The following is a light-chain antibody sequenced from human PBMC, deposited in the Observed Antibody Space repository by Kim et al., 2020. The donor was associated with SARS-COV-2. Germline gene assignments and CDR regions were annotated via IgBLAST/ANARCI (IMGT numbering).Light chain of an antibody. CDR2: GKN. CDR1: SLRSYF. CDR3: NSRDSSGNHHYV. J-gene: IGLJ1*01. Sequence: LGLTVRITCQGDSLRSYFASWYQQKPGQAPVLVIYGKNNRPSGIPDRFSGSSSGNTASLTITGSQAEDEADYYCNSRDSSGNHHYVFGTGTKVTVL. V-gene: IGLV3-19*01.